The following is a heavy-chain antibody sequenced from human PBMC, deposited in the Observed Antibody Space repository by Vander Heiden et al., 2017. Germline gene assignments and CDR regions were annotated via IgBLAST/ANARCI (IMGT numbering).Heavy chain of an antibody. CDR1: GFTFSSYA. CDR3: VKGYGMDV. Sequence: EVQLLESGGGLVQPGGSLRLSCTASGFTFSSYAMSWVRQAPGKGLEWVSGFSYSGGSTYYADSVKGRFTISRDNSKSTLYLQMSSLRAEDTVLYYCVKGYGMDVWGQGTTVTVSS. V-gene: IGHV3-23*01. CDR2: FSYSGGST. J-gene: IGHJ6*02.